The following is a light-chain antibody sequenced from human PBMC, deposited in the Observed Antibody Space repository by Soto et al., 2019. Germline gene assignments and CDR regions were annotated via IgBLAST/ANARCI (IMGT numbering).Light chain of an antibody. J-gene: IGKJ2*01. CDR1: QSINIY. CDR2: GAS. V-gene: IGKV1-39*01. Sequence: IQMTQSPSSLSASVGDSVTVTCRASQSINIYLNWYQQKPGKAPTLLIYGASSLQSGVPSRFTGGGSRTDFTLTISSLQPEGFATYYCQQSYRRPYTFGQGTKLEIK. CDR3: QQSYRRPYT.